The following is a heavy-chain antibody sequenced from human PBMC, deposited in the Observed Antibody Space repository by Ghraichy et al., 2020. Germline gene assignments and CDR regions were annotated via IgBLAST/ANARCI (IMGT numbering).Heavy chain of an antibody. CDR1: GGSFSGYY. V-gene: IGHV4-34*01. D-gene: IGHD2-2*01. Sequence: SETLSLTCAVYGGSFSGYYWSWIRQPPGKGLEWIGEINHSGSTNYNPSLKSRVTISVDTSKNQFSLKLSSVTAADTAVYYCARGFRSTSCYWDYWGQGTLVTVSS. CDR2: INHSGST. J-gene: IGHJ4*02. CDR3: ARGFRSTSCYWDY.